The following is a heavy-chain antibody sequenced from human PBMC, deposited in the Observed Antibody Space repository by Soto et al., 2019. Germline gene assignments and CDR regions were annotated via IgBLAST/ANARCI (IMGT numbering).Heavy chain of an antibody. CDR2: IYPGDSDT. CDR3: AGCSGGSPTADAFDI. J-gene: IGHJ3*02. D-gene: IGHD2-15*01. Sequence: GESLKISCKGSGYSFTSYWIGWVRQMPGKGLEWMGIIYPGDSDTRYSPSFQGQVTISADKSISTAYLQWSSLKASDTAMYYCAGCSGGSPTADAFDIWGQGTMVTVSS. CDR1: GYSFTSYW. V-gene: IGHV5-51*01.